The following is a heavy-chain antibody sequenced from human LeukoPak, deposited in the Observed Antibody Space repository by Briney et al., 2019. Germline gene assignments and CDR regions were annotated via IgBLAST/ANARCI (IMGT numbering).Heavy chain of an antibody. V-gene: IGHV3-9*01. CDR3: AKDKSGGTEEPGDCFGQ. CDR2: IIVNSGRI. D-gene: IGHD2-21*02. J-gene: IGHJ4*02. Sequence: GGSLRLSSAASGFTFDHYAMHGVRQAPGKGLECVSGIIVNSGRIGYAHSVKGRFTIYRDKDKTSLYMEMNSLRDEDTALYYCAKDKSGGTEEPGDCFGQWGQGTLVTVSS. CDR1: GFTFDHYA.